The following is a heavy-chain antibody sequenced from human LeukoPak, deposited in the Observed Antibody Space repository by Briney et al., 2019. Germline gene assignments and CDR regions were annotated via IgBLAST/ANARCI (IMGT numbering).Heavy chain of an antibody. CDR1: GGTFSSYA. J-gene: IGHJ3*02. CDR2: IIPIFGTA. CDR3: ALKGGIQLHDAFDI. D-gene: IGHD5-18*01. Sequence: SVKVSCKASGGTFSSYAISWVRQAPGQGLEWMGRIIPIFGTANYAQKFQGRVTITTDESTSTAHMELSSLRSEDTAVYYCALKGGIQLHDAFDIWGQGTMVTVSS. V-gene: IGHV1-69*05.